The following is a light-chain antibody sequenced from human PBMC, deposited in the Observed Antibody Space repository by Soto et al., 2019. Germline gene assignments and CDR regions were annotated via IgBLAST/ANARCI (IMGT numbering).Light chain of an antibody. CDR3: QKYGSPPWS. J-gene: IGKJ1*01. CDR2: GAS. CDR1: QGISNY. V-gene: IGKV1-27*01. Sequence: DIQMTQSPCSLSASVGDRVTITCRASQGISNYLAWYQHQPGKVPKVLISGASTLQSGVPSRFSGSGFGTDFTLSIISLQPEDVATYYCQKYGSPPWSFGQGTKVEIK.